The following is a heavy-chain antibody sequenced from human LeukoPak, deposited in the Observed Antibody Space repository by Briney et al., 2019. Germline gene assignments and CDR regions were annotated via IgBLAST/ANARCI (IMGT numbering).Heavy chain of an antibody. CDR1: GYSIISNYY. V-gene: IGHV4-38-2*02. CDR3: ARDYYDTSDYSSP. Sequence: SETLSLTCTVSGYSIISNYYWGWIRQPPGKGLEWIGSVYHGGNTYYNPSLESRVTMSVDTSKNQFSLKLTSVTAADTAVYYCARDYYDTSDYSSPWGQGTLVTVSS. CDR2: VYHGGNT. D-gene: IGHD3-22*01. J-gene: IGHJ5*02.